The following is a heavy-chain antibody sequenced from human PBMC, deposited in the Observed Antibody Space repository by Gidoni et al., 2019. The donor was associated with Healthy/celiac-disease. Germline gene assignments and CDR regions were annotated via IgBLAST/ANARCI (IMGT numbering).Heavy chain of an antibody. CDR1: AYTFTSYG. J-gene: IGHJ5*02. D-gene: IGHD5-18*01. CDR3: ARVVVDTAMVRGGGFDP. CDR2: ISAYNGNT. Sequence: QVQLVQSGAEVQKPGASVKVSCKASAYTFTSYGISWVRQAPGQGLEWMGWISAYNGNTNYAQKLQGRVTMTTDTSTSTAYMELRSLRSDDTAVYYCARVVVDTAMVRGGGFDPWGQGTLVTVSS. V-gene: IGHV1-18*01.